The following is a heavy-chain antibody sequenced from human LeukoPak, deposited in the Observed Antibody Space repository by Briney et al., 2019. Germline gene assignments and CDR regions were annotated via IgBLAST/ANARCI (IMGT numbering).Heavy chain of an antibody. CDR3: ARANSLGY. Sequence: PGGSLRLSCAASGFTFSNYAMNWVRQAPGKGLEWVSSISGSSTDIYYADSVKGRFTISRDNAKDSLYLQMNSLRAQDTAVYYCARANSLGYWGQGTLVTVSS. CDR2: ISGSSTDI. V-gene: IGHV3-21*01. J-gene: IGHJ4*02. CDR1: GFTFSNYA. D-gene: IGHD2/OR15-2a*01.